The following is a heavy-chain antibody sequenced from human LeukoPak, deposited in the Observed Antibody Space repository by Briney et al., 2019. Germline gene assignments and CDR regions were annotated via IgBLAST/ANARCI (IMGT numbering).Heavy chain of an antibody. Sequence: GSLRLSCAASGFTFNNYAMSWVRQSPGKGLEWIAYIHYSGRTNYSPSLKSRVTISVDMSKKQFSLKLGSVTAADTAVYYCARGVKFDYYYYMDVWGKGTTVTVSS. J-gene: IGHJ6*03. D-gene: IGHD3-22*01. CDR3: ARGVKFDYYYYMDV. CDR1: GFTFNNYA. CDR2: IHYSGRT. V-gene: IGHV4-59*01.